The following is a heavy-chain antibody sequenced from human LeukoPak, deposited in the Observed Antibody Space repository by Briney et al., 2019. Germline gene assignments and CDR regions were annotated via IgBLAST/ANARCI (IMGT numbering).Heavy chain of an antibody. CDR3: ARVQWELLPDY. CDR2: INPSGGST. V-gene: IGHV1-46*01. CDR1: GYTFTSYY. J-gene: IGHJ4*02. Sequence: ASVKVSCKASGYTFTSYYMHWVRQAPGQGLEWMGIINPSGGSTSYAQKFQRRVTMTRDTSTSTVYMELSSLRSEDTAVYYCARVQWELLPDYWGQGTLVTVSS. D-gene: IGHD1-26*01.